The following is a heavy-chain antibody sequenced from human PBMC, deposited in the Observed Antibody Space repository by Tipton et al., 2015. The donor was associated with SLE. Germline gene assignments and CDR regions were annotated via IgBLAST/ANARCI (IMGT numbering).Heavy chain of an antibody. CDR3: ARIPRSSAGRELDYYYYMDV. CDR1: GGSISSSSYY. J-gene: IGHJ6*03. D-gene: IGHD1-26*01. Sequence: TLSLTCTVSGGSISSSSYYWGWIRQPPGKGLEWIGSIYYSGSTYYNPSLKSRVAISVDTSKNHFSLMLSCVTAADTAVYYCARIPRSSAGRELDYYYYMDVWGKGTTVTVSS. CDR2: IYYSGST. V-gene: IGHV4-39*07.